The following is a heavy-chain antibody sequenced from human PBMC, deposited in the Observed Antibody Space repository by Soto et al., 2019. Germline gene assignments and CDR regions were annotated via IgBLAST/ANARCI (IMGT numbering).Heavy chain of an antibody. CDR2: ITTSSTTI. CDR3: AVAGYSSGWGAFDI. J-gene: IGHJ3*02. Sequence: EVQLVESGGGLVQPGGSLRLSCAASGFTFSSYSMNWVRQAPGKGLEWVSYITTSSTTIYYADSVKGRFTISRDNAKKSLYLQMNSLRDEDTAVYYCAVAGYSSGWGAFDIWGQGTMVTVSS. D-gene: IGHD6-19*01. CDR1: GFTFSSYS. V-gene: IGHV3-48*02.